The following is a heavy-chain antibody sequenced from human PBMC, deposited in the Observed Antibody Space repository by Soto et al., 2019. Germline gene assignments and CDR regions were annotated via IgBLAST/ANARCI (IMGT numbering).Heavy chain of an antibody. D-gene: IGHD5-12*01. J-gene: IGHJ4*02. V-gene: IGHV3-48*03. CDR1: GFDFRIYE. CDR3: ARRGDGGNDWRWYFDI. CDR2: IGSTGSTI. Sequence: PGGTLRLSCEASGFDFRIYEMNWVRQAPGKGLEWLSYIGSTGSTIYYADSVKGRFTISIDDGKNSLYLQMNTLRAENTPIYYCARRGDGGNDWRWYFDIWDQGTPVTVSS.